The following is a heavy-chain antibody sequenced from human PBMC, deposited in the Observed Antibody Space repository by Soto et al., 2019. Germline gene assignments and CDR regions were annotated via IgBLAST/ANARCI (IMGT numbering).Heavy chain of an antibody. J-gene: IGHJ6*02. CDR1: GFTFSTYS. CDR2: ISGSSSYI. D-gene: IGHD3-9*01. CDR3: ARDYFDCLSDYYGMDV. Sequence: EVQLVESGGGLVKPGGSLRLSCAASGFTFSTYSMNWVRQAPGKGLEWVSSISGSSSYIYYADSVKGRFTISRDNAKNSLYLQMNSRRAEDTAVYYCARDYFDCLSDYYGMDVWGQGTTVTVSS. V-gene: IGHV3-21*01.